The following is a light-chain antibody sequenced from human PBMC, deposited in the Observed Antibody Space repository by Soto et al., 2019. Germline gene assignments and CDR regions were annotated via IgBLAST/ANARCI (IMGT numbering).Light chain of an antibody. CDR1: QSASSN. CDR2: GAS. V-gene: IGKV3-15*01. J-gene: IGKJ1*01. CDR3: QQYNNWPPWT. Sequence: EIVMTQSPATFLVSPGERATFSCRAIQSASSNLAWYQQKPGQAPRLLIYGASTRATGIPARFSGSGSGTEFTLTISSLQSEDFAVYYCQQYNNWPPWTFGQGTKVDIK.